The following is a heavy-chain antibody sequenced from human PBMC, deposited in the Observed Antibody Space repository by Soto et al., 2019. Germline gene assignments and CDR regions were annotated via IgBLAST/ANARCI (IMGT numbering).Heavy chain of an antibody. CDR3: GRVMIGTSRHTDSDY. CDR1: GASISSRDYY. V-gene: IGHV4-39*01. D-gene: IGHD2-2*01. Sequence: SETLSLTCSVSGASISSRDYYWGWIRQTPGKGLEWIGNIDYNGVTYYNPSLKSRVTVSKDTSKNQSSLKVASVTAADTAIYYCGRVMIGTSRHTDSDYWGQGTQVTVSS. CDR2: IDYNGVT. J-gene: IGHJ4*02.